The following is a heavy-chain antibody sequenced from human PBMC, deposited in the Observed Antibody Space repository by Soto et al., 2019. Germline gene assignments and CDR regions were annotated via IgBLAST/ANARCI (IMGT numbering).Heavy chain of an antibody. Sequence: KQSQTLSLTCAISGDSVSSNSAAWNWIRQSPSRGLEWLGRTYYRSKWYNDYAVSVKSRITINPDTSKNQFSLQLNSVTPEDTAVYYCARENTKSTEQQRFDYWGQGTLVTVSS. V-gene: IGHV6-1*01. D-gene: IGHD6-13*01. CDR3: ARENTKSTEQQRFDY. CDR2: TYYRSKWYN. CDR1: GDSVSSNSAA. J-gene: IGHJ4*02.